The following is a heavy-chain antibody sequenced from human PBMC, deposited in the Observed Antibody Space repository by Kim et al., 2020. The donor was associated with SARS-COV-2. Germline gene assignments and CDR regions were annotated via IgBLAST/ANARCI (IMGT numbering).Heavy chain of an antibody. CDR2: IRSKANSYAT. D-gene: IGHD6-13*01. Sequence: GGSLRLSCAASGFTFSGSAMHWVRQASGKGLEWVGRIRSKANSYATAYAASVKGRFTISRDDSKNTAYLQMNSLKTEDTAVYYCTRLGYSSSWSASPVRARTDPFDYWGQGTLVTVSS. CDR3: TRLGYSSSWSASPVRARTDPFDY. CDR1: GFTFSGSA. V-gene: IGHV3-73*01. J-gene: IGHJ4*02.